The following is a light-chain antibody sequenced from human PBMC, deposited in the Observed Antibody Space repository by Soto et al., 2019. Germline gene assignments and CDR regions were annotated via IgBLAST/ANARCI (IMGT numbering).Light chain of an antibody. CDR1: QSVSSN. V-gene: IGKV3-15*01. CDR2: GAS. Sequence: EIVMTQSPATLSVSPGERATLSCRASQSVSSNLAWYQQKPGQAPRLLIYGASTRATGIPARFSGSVSGTEFSLTISSLQSEDFAVYYCQHQGTFGQGTKLEIK. J-gene: IGKJ2*01. CDR3: QHQGT.